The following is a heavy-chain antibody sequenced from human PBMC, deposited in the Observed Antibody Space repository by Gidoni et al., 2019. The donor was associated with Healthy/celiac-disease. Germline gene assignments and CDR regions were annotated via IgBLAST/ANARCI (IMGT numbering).Heavy chain of an antibody. Sequence: QLQLQESGPGLVKPSETLSLTCTVSGGSISSSSYYWGWIRQPPGKGLEWIGSIYYSGSTYYNPSLKSRVTISVDTSKNQFSLKLSSVTAADTAVYYCARQLRYFDYCFDYWGQGTLVTVSS. J-gene: IGHJ4*02. CDR3: ARQLRYFDYCFDY. CDR1: GGSISSSSYY. V-gene: IGHV4-39*01. D-gene: IGHD3-9*01. CDR2: IYYSGST.